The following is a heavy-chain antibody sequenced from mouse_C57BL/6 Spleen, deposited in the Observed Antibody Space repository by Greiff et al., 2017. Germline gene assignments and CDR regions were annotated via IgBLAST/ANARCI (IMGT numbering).Heavy chain of an antibody. J-gene: IGHJ4*01. CDR3: TREGDLPYAMDY. Sequence: EVKLMESGEGLVKPGGSLKLSCAASGFTFSSYAMSWVRQTPEKRLEWVAYISSGGGYIYYADTVKGRFTISRDNARNTLYLQMSSLKSEDTAMYYCTREGDLPYAMDYWGQGTSVTVSS. CDR1: GFTFSSYA. V-gene: IGHV5-9-1*02. CDR2: ISSGGGYI.